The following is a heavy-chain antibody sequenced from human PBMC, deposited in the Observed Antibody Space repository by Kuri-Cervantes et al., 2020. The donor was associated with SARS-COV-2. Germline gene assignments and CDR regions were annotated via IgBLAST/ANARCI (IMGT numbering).Heavy chain of an antibody. CDR1: GGSISSSSYY. CDR3: ARVRYCSSTSCRLGWYFDL. CDR2: IYHSGST. V-gene: IGHV4-39*07. Sequence: SETLSLTCTVSGGSISSSSYYWGWIRQPPGKGLEWIGSIYHSGSTYYNPSLKSRVTISVDTSKNQFSLKLSSVTAADTAVHYCARVRYCSSTSCRLGWYFDLWGRGTLVTVSS. J-gene: IGHJ2*01. D-gene: IGHD2-2*01.